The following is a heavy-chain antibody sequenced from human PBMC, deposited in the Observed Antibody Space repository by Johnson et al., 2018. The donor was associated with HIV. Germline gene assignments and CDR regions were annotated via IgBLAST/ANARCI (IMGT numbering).Heavy chain of an antibody. CDR1: GFTFSTYG. V-gene: IGHV3-30*02. J-gene: IGHJ3*02. D-gene: IGHD3-3*01. CDR3: AKDGGITIFGVVMSDDAFDI. Sequence: QVQVVESGGGLVKPGGSLRLSCAASGFTFSTYGIHWVRQAPGKGLEWVAFIRYDGSNKYYEDSVKGRFTISRDKSKNTLYLQMNSMRAEDTAVYYCAKDGGITIFGVVMSDDAFDIWGQGTMVTVSS. CDR2: IRYDGSNK.